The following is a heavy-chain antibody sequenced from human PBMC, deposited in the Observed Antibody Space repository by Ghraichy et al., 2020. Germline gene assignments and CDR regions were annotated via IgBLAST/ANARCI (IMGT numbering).Heavy chain of an antibody. V-gene: IGHV3-74*01. D-gene: IGHD6-19*01. CDR2: INSDGSST. CDR3: ARELGWAVAGNYKDY. Sequence: LSLTCAASGFTFSSYWMHWVRQAPGKGLVWVSRINSDGSSTSYADSVKGRFTISRDNAKNTLYLQMNSLRAEDTAVYYCARELGWAVAGNYKDYWGQGTLVTVSS. CDR1: GFTFSSYW. J-gene: IGHJ4*02.